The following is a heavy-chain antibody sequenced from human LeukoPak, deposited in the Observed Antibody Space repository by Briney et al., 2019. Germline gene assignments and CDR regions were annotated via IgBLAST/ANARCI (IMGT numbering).Heavy chain of an antibody. Sequence: GGSLRLSCAASGFTFRNFWMHWVRQRPGKGLVWVSRLNSGGKTSAYADSVKGRFTISRDNVKNTLYLQMNTLRAEDTALYYCVGGQSYRFDYWGQGSLVSVSS. D-gene: IGHD1-26*01. J-gene: IGHJ4*02. V-gene: IGHV3-74*01. CDR3: VGGQSYRFDY. CDR2: LNSGGKTS. CDR1: GFTFRNFW.